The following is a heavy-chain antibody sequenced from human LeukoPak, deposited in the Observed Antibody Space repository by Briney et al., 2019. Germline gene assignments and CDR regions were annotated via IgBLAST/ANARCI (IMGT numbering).Heavy chain of an antibody. CDR1: GFTFSSYW. J-gene: IGHJ4*02. Sequence: GSLRLSCAASGFTFSSYWMHWVRQAPGKGLEWVGIIYHSGNTYYNPSLKSRVTMSLDTSKNQFSLKLTSVTAADTAVYYCARAVGPTTYWGFDYWGRGTLVTVSS. D-gene: IGHD1-26*01. CDR3: ARAVGPTTYWGFDY. V-gene: IGHV4-38-2*01. CDR2: IYHSGNT.